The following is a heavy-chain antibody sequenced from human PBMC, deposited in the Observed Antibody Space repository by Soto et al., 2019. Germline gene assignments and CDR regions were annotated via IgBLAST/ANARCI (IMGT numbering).Heavy chain of an antibody. V-gene: IGHV4-4*02. J-gene: IGHJ4*02. Sequence: SETLSLTCAVAGGSSSSSNWWSWVRQPPGKGLEWIGEIYHSGSTNYNPSLKSRVTISVDKSKNQFSLKLSSVTAADTAVYYCATTVRTGTIAVAGTPFDYWGQGTLVTVSS. CDR3: ATTVRTGTIAVAGTPFDY. CDR1: GGSSSSSNW. D-gene: IGHD6-19*01. CDR2: IYHSGST.